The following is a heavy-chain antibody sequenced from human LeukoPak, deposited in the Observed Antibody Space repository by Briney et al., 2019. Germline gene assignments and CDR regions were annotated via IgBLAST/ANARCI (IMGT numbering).Heavy chain of an antibody. CDR3: ARDAMVVTPLFDY. D-gene: IGHD4-23*01. V-gene: IGHV3-7*01. Sequence: GGSLRLSCAASGFTFSSYWMSWVRQAPGKGLEWVANIKQDGSEKYHVDSVKGRFTISRDNAKNSLYLQMNSLRAEDTAVYYCARDAMVVTPLFDYWGQGTLVTVSS. J-gene: IGHJ4*02. CDR1: GFTFSSYW. CDR2: IKQDGSEK.